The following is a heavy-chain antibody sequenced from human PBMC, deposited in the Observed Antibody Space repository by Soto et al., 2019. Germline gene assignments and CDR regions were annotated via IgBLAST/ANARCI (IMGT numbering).Heavy chain of an antibody. CDR1: GSSINSSGYY. CDR2: MFYGVST. D-gene: IGHD2-15*01. V-gene: IGHV4-39*01. J-gene: IGHJ4*02. Sequence: SETLSLTCTVSGSSINSSGYYWGWIRQPPGKGLEWIGSMFYGVSTYYNPSLKSRVTVSVDTSKNQFSLNLRSVTAADTAVYYCERIPSRPLVDYWGQGTLVTVSS. CDR3: ERIPSRPLVDY.